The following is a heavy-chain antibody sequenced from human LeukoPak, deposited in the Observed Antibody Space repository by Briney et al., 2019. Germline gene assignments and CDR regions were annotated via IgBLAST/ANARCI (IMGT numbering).Heavy chain of an antibody. D-gene: IGHD6-13*01. V-gene: IGHV4-38-2*02. CDR3: ARGKAAAGRRFDP. CDR1: GYSISSGYY. CDR2: IYHSGST. J-gene: IGHJ5*02. Sequence: SETLSLTCTVSGYSISSGYYWGWIRQPPGKGLEWIGSIYHSGSTYYNPSLKSRVTISVDTSKNQFSLKLSSVTAADTAVYYCARGKAAAGRRFDPWGQGTLVTVSS.